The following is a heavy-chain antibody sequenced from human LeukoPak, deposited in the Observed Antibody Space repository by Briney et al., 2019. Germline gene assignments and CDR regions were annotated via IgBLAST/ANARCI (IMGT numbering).Heavy chain of an antibody. CDR3: ARSRAETVPVDI. D-gene: IGHD1-1*01. J-gene: IGHJ3*02. CDR2: IYPGDSDT. V-gene: IGHV5-51*01. Sequence: GESLKISCKDSGYSFTNYWIGWVRQMPGKGLEWMGIIYPGDSDTTYKPSFQGQVTISADKSISTAYLQWSSLKASDTAMYYCARSRAETVPVDIWGQGTMVTVSS. CDR1: GYSFTNYW.